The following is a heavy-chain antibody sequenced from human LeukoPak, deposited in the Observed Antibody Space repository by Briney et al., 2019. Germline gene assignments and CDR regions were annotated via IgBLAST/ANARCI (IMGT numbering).Heavy chain of an antibody. CDR3: ARFHVDPNY. Sequence: GGSLRLPCAASGFTFNNYWMSWVRQAPGKGLEWVANIKTDGSDKYYVDSVKGRFTISRDNAKNSLYLQMDSLRVEDTAVYYCARFHVDPNYWGQGTLVTVSS. V-gene: IGHV3-7*03. CDR1: GFTFNNYW. CDR2: IKTDGSDK. D-gene: IGHD5-24*01. J-gene: IGHJ4*02.